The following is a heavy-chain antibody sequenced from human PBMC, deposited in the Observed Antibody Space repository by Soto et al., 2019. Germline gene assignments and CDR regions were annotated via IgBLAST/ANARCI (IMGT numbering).Heavy chain of an antibody. V-gene: IGHV4-59*01. D-gene: IGHD6-19*01. Sequence: SETLSLTCTVSGGSISSYYWSWIRQPPGKGLEWIGYIYYSGSTNYNPSLKSRVTISVDTSMNQFSLKLSSVTAEDMAVYYCARDSVEGYSSGFFRYWGQGTLVTVSS. J-gene: IGHJ4*02. CDR3: ARDSVEGYSSGFFRY. CDR1: GGSISSYY. CDR2: IYYSGST.